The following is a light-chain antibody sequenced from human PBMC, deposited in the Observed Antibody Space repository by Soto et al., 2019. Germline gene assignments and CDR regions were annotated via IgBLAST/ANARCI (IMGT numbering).Light chain of an antibody. V-gene: IGKV3-15*01. CDR2: ATS. Sequence: EIVLTQSPATLSVSPGERATLSCRASQSVGNNFAWYQQKPGQAPRLLIFATSSRATGVPARFSGSGSGTEFTLTISSLQSEDFAVYYCQQYGDSPLTFGGGAKVEIE. CDR1: QSVGNN. CDR3: QQYGDSPLT. J-gene: IGKJ4*01.